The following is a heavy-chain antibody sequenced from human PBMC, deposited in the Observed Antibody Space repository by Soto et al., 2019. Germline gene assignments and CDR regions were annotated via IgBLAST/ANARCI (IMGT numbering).Heavy chain of an antibody. D-gene: IGHD1-26*01. Sequence: FQGRVTITRDTSASTAYMELSSLRSEDTAVYYCARDGSQRLYGAFDIWGQGTMVTVSS. J-gene: IGHJ3*02. CDR3: ARDGSQRLYGAFDI. V-gene: IGHV1-3*01.